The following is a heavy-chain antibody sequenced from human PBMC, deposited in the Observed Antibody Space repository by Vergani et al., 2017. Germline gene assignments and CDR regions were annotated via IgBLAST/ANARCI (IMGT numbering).Heavy chain of an antibody. CDR2: IYSGGST. D-gene: IGHD4-11*01. Sequence: EVQLVESGGGLVQPGGSLRLSCAASGFTVSSNYMSWVRQAPGKGLEWVSVIYSGGSTYYADSVKGRFTISRDNSKNTLYLQMNSLRAEVTAVYYCARVANSNYELYYFDYWGQGTLVTVSS. CDR1: GFTVSSNY. CDR3: ARVANSNYELYYFDY. J-gene: IGHJ4*02. V-gene: IGHV3-66*02.